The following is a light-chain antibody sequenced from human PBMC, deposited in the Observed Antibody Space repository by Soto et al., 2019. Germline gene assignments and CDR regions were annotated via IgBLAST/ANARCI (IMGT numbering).Light chain of an antibody. CDR1: QSVSSY. CDR2: DAS. CDR3: HQYGSSPLT. J-gene: IGKJ4*01. Sequence: IVLTQSPATLSLSPWERATLSCRASQSVSSYLAWYQQKPGQAPRLLIYDASNRATGIPARFSGGGSGTDFSLTISRLETEDFSVYYCHQYGSSPLTFGGGTKVDIK. V-gene: IGKV3-11*01.